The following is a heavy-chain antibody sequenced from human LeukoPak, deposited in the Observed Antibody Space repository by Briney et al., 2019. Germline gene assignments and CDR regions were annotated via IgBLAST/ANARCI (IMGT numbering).Heavy chain of an antibody. J-gene: IGHJ4*02. Sequence: GGSLRLSCAASGFTFSSYSMNWVRQAPGKGLEWVSYIYSSSTTIYYADSVKGRFTISRDNAKNSLYLQMNSLRAEDTAVYYCAGSSSWYGGAYWGQGTLVTVSS. CDR3: AGSSSWYGGAY. D-gene: IGHD6-13*01. CDR1: GFTFSSYS. CDR2: IYSSSTTI. V-gene: IGHV3-48*04.